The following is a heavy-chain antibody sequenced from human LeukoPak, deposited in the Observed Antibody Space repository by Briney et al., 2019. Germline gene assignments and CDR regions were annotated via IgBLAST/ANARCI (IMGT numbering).Heavy chain of an antibody. V-gene: IGHV5-51*01. D-gene: IGHD3-16*01. CDR2: IYPGDSDT. CDR1: GYSFTNYW. Sequence: GESLKISCKGSGYSFTNYWFAWVRQIPGKALEWMGIIYPGDSDTRYSPSFQGRVTISADTSISTAYLQWSSLKASDTAMYYCARWGRAVSGLSRHTFDYWGQGTLVTVSS. J-gene: IGHJ4*02. CDR3: ARWGRAVSGLSRHTFDY.